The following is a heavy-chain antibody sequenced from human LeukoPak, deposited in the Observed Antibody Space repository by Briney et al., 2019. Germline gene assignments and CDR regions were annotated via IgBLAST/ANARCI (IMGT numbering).Heavy chain of an antibody. Sequence: AGGSLRLSCAASGFTLSDYWMHWVRQAPGKGLVWVSRINSDGSSTSYADSVKGRFTISRDNAKNTLYLQMNSLRAEDTAVYYCARVRDAASAANAWGQGTLVTVCS. CDR2: INSDGSST. D-gene: IGHD2-15*01. J-gene: IGHJ5*02. CDR3: ARVRDAASAANA. V-gene: IGHV3-74*01. CDR1: GFTLSDYW.